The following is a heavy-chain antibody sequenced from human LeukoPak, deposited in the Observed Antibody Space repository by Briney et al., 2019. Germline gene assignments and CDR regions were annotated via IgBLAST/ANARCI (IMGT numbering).Heavy chain of an antibody. V-gene: IGHV3-21*01. J-gene: IGHJ3*02. CDR3: ARDVGFGELGAFDI. Sequence: PGGPLRLSCAASGFTFTSYTINWVRQVPGKGLEWVSSLSGGSSYIYYADSVKGRFTISRDNTRNSVYLQMNSLRAEDTAVYYCARDVGFGELGAFDIWGQGTMVTVSS. CDR2: LSGGSSYI. D-gene: IGHD3-10*01. CDR1: GFTFTSYT.